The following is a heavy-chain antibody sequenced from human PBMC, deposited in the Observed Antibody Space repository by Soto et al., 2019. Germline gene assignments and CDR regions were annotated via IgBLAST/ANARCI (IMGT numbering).Heavy chain of an antibody. CDR1: GFTLSSCG. CDR2: ISYDGSNT. D-gene: IGHD6-13*01. J-gene: IGHJ6*02. CDR3: TKEVGSFRIVNYYYCGMDV. Sequence: PGVSLRLSCAASGFTLSSCGLHRRRQAPGEGLERVAVISYDGSNTYYADSVKGRFTISRDNPKNTLYLQMNSLRAEDTAVYGCTKEVGSFRIVNYYYCGMDVWGHVSTVTV. V-gene: IGHV3-30*18.